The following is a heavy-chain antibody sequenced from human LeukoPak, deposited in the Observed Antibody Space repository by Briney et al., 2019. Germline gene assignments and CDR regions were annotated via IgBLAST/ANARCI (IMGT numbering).Heavy chain of an antibody. V-gene: IGHV3-48*04. CDR1: GFTFNAYS. CDR2: ISSSSATI. Sequence: QPGGSLRLSCVASGFTFNAYSMNWFRQAPGKGLEWISYISSSSATIYYADSVKGRFTISRDNAKNSLYLQMNSLRAEDTAVYYCARGRDLFDSWGQGTLAIVSS. J-gene: IGHJ4*02. CDR3: ARGRDLFDS.